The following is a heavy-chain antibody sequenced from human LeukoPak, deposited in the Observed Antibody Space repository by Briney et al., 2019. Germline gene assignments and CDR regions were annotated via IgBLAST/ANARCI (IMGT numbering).Heavy chain of an antibody. J-gene: IGHJ4*02. CDR2: INRSGST. Sequence: PSETLSLTCAVYGGSLSGYYWSWIRQPPGKGLEWIGEINRSGSTNYNPSLKSRVTISVDTSKNQFSLKLRSVTAADTAAYYCVVLFRRGSGSYYIDYWGQGTLVTVSS. D-gene: IGHD3-10*01. V-gene: IGHV4-34*01. CDR1: GGSLSGYY. CDR3: VVLFRRGSGSYYIDY.